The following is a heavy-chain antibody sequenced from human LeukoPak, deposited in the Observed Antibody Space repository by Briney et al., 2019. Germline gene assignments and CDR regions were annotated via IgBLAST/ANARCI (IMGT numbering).Heavy chain of an antibody. D-gene: IGHD3-10*01. CDR1: GGSISSSSYY. CDR2: IYYSGST. Sequence: ETLSLTCTVSGGSISSSSYYWGWIRQPPGKGLEWIGSIYYSGSTYYNPSLKSRVTISVDTSKHQFSLKLSSVTAADTAVYYCARLRVRGPGPDRAFDIWGQGTMVTVSS. CDR3: ARLRVRGPGPDRAFDI. J-gene: IGHJ3*02. V-gene: IGHV4-39*07.